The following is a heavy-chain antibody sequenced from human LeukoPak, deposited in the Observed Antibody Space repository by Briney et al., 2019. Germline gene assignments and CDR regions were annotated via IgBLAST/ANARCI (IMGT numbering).Heavy chain of an antibody. CDR1: GYTFTSYD. CDR2: MNPNSGNT. V-gene: IGHV1-8*01. CDR3: ARVEGPSIFGVVDY. Sequence: ASVKVSCKASGYTFTSYDINWVRQATGQGLEWMGWMNPNSGNTGYAQKFQGRVTMTRNTSISTAYMELRSLRSDDTAVYFCARVEGPSIFGVVDYWGQGTLVTVSS. D-gene: IGHD3-3*01. J-gene: IGHJ4*02.